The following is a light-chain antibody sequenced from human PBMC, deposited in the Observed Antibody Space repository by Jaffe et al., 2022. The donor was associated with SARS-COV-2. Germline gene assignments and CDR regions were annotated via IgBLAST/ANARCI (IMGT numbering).Light chain of an antibody. CDR1: QSIRAY. V-gene: IGKV1-39*01. J-gene: IGKJ2*01. CDR3: EQSYNTPPT. CDR2: ATS. Sequence: DIQMTQSPSSLSASVGDRVTITCRASQSIRAYLNWYQQKPGKAPKLLIYATSSLQSGVPSRFSGGGSGTDFTLTISSLQPEDFATYYCEQSYNTPPTFGQGTKLEIK.